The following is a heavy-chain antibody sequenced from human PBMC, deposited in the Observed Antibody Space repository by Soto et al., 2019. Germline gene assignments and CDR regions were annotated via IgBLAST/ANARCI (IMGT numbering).Heavy chain of an antibody. D-gene: IGHD6-13*01. CDR1: GGSISSSNW. Sequence: QVQLQESGPGLVKPSGTLSLTCAVSGGSISSSNWWSWVRQHPGKGLEWIGEIYHSVSTNYNPSLKSRVTISVDKSKNQFSLKLSSVTAADTAVYYCAILVIAAAVTTNRGEDYWGQGTLVTVSS. CDR2: IYHSVST. CDR3: AILVIAAAVTTNRGEDY. J-gene: IGHJ4*02. V-gene: IGHV4-4*02.